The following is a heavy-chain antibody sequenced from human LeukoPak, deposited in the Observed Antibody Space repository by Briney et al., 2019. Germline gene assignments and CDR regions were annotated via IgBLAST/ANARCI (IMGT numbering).Heavy chain of an antibody. Sequence: PSETLSLTCTVSGGSISSYYWSWIRQPPGKGLEWIGYIYYSGSTNYNPSLKSRVTISVDTSKNQFSLKLSSVTAADTAVYYCARLSPKRGDGYKKAFDYWGQGTLVTVSS. V-gene: IGHV4-59*12. CDR2: IYYSGST. D-gene: IGHD5-24*01. J-gene: IGHJ4*02. CDR1: GGSISSYY. CDR3: ARLSPKRGDGYKKAFDY.